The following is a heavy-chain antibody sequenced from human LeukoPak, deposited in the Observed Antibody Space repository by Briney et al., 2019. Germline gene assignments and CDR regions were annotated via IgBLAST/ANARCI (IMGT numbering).Heavy chain of an antibody. CDR2: ISGSSGII. V-gene: IGHV3-23*01. CDR1: DLSFSSYV. J-gene: IGHJ6*03. Sequence: PGGSLRLSCAASDLSFSSYVMTWVRQPPGKGLEWVSVISGSSGIIHYADSVKGRFTISRDNSKNTVFLQMNSLRAEDTAICYCAKCEGYGYGPWYYYMDVWGKGTTVTVSS. D-gene: IGHD5-18*01. CDR3: AKCEGYGYGPWYYYMDV.